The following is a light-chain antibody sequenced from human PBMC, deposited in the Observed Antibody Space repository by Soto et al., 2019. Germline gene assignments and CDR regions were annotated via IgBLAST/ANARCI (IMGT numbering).Light chain of an antibody. V-gene: IGKV3-15*01. CDR3: QQYNNWPLT. CDR1: QSVNSN. J-gene: IGKJ4*01. Sequence: EIAMTQSPATLSVSPGERVTLSCRASQSVNSNLAWYQQKPGQAPRLLIYGASTMATGIPARFSGSGSGTEFTVTISSLQSEDFAVYYCQQYNNWPLTFGGGTKVEIK. CDR2: GAS.